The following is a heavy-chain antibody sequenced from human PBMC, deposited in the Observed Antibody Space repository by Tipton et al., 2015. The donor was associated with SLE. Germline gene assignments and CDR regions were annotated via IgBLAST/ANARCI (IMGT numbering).Heavy chain of an antibody. J-gene: IGHJ4*02. CDR3: ARHGATIFGRYFFDY. Sequence: LRLSCAASGFTFSSYWMSWIRQPPGKGLEWIGEINHSGSTNYNPSLKSRVTISVDTSKNQFSLKLSSVTAADTAVYYCARHGATIFGRYFFDYWGQGTLVTVSS. CDR1: GFTFSSYW. D-gene: IGHD3-3*01. V-gene: IGHV4-34*01. CDR2: INHSGST.